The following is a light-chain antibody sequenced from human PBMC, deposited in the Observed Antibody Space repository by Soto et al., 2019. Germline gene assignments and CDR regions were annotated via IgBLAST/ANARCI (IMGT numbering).Light chain of an antibody. J-gene: IGLJ1*01. CDR2: DVS. Sequence: QSALTQPASVSGSPGQSITISCTGTGSDVGGYNYVSWYQQHPGKAPKLVIYDVSNRPSGVSNRFSGSKSGNTASLTISGLQAEDEADYYCSSYTSTYVFGTGTKVTVL. CDR3: SSYTSTYV. CDR1: GSDVGGYNY. V-gene: IGLV2-14*01.